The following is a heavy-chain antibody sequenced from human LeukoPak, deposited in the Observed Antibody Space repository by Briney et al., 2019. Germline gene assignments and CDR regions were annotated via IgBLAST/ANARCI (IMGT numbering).Heavy chain of an antibody. CDR1: GFTFSSYS. D-gene: IGHD3-10*01. Sequence: GGSLRLSCAASGFTFSSYSMNWVRQAPGKGLEWVSSISSSSSYIYYTDSVKGRFTISRDNAKNSLYLQMNSLRAEDTAVYYCAKWRPMVRSMDVWGQGTTVTVSS. V-gene: IGHV3-21*01. J-gene: IGHJ6*02. CDR2: ISSSSSYI. CDR3: AKWRPMVRSMDV.